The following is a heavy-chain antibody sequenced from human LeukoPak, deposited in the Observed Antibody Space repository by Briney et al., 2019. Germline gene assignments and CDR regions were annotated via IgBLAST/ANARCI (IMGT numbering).Heavy chain of an antibody. CDR1: GFPFSNYY. Sequence: GGSLRLSCVASGFPFSNYYMSWIRQAPGKGLEWISYISTSASTIYYADSVKGRFTISRDNVKNSLYLQMNSLRAEDTAVYYCARGYGDYEVTDYWGQGTLVTVSS. CDR3: ARGYGDYEVTDY. D-gene: IGHD4-17*01. CDR2: ISTSASTI. J-gene: IGHJ4*02. V-gene: IGHV3-11*01.